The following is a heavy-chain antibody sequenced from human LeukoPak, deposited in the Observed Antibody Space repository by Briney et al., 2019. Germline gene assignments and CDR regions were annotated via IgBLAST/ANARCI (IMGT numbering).Heavy chain of an antibody. Sequence: GGSLRLSCAASGFTFSSYAMHWVRQAPGEGLEWVAVISYDGSNKYYADSVKGRFTISRDNSKNTLYLQMNSLRAEDTAVYYCARDMTAAGTLGFDPWGQGTLVTVSS. CDR2: ISYDGSNK. V-gene: IGHV3-30-3*01. CDR1: GFTFSSYA. CDR3: ARDMTAAGTLGFDP. D-gene: IGHD6-13*01. J-gene: IGHJ5*02.